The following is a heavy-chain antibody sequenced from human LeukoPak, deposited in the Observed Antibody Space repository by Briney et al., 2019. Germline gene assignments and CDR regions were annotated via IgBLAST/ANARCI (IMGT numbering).Heavy chain of an antibody. V-gene: IGHV1-69*05. D-gene: IGHD3-3*01. CDR1: GGTFSSYA. CDR3: ARDSIIGVVINAFDI. Sequence: ASVKVSCKASGGTFSSYAISWVRQAPGQGLEWMGRIIPIFGTANYAQKFQGRVTITTDESTSTAYMELSSLRSEDTAVYYCARDSIIGVVINAFDIWGQGTMVTVSS. CDR2: IIPIFGTA. J-gene: IGHJ3*02.